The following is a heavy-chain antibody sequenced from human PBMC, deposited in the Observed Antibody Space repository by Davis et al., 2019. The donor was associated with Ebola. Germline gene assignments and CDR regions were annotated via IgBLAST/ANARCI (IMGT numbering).Heavy chain of an antibody. D-gene: IGHD6-19*01. J-gene: IGHJ4*02. CDR3: ATTQWLREFDN. Sequence: GESLKISCVASEFAFSIYDMSWVRQAPGKGLEWVSVIYDQSTAYADAVRGRFIISRDKSNNTLYLEMSSLRVDDTAVYYCATTQWLREFDNWGQGTLVTVSS. CDR1: EFAFSIYD. CDR2: IYDQST. V-gene: IGHV3-53*05.